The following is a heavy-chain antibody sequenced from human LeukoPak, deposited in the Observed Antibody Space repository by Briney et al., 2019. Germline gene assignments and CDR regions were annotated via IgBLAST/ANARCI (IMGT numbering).Heavy chain of an antibody. V-gene: IGHV3-30-3*01. J-gene: IGHJ4*02. CDR2: ISYDGSNK. CDR3: ARASYDSSGYVY. Sequence: GGSLRLSCAASGFTFSSYAMHWVRQAPGKGLEWVAVISYDGSNKYYADSVKGRFTISRDNSKSTLYLQMNSLRAEDTAVYYCARASYDSSGYVYWGQGTLVTVFS. CDR1: GFTFSSYA. D-gene: IGHD3-22*01.